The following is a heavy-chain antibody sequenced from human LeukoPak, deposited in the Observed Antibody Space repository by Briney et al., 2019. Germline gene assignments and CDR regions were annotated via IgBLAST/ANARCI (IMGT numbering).Heavy chain of an antibody. CDR2: FDLSGTT. CDR3: AKDRFDKYNWNYGHY. V-gene: IGHV3-48*01. CDR1: GFTFSSYT. J-gene: IGHJ4*02. Sequence: GGSLRPSCVASGFTFSSYTMNWVRQAPGKGLEWISCFDLSGTTYYADSVKGRFTISRDNSKNTLYLQINSLRAEDTAVYYCAKDRFDKYNWNYGHYWGQGTLVTVSS. D-gene: IGHD1-7*01.